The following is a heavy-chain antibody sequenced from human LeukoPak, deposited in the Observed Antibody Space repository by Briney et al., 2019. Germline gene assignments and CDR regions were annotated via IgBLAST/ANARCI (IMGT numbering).Heavy chain of an antibody. CDR3: ARDMGPTYYDFWGADP. CDR2: MNPNSGNT. Sequence: GASVKVSCKASGYTFTSYDINWVRQATGQGLEWMGWMNPNSGNTGYAQKFQGRVTMTRDTSTSTVYMELSSLRSEDTAVYYCARDMGPTYYDFWGADPWGQGTLVTVSS. CDR1: GYTFTSYD. J-gene: IGHJ5*02. V-gene: IGHV1-8*01. D-gene: IGHD3-3*01.